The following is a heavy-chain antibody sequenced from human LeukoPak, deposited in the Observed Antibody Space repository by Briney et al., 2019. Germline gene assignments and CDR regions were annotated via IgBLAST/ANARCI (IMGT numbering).Heavy chain of an antibody. CDR3: ARDGYYDILTGHRENWFDP. CDR1: GYTFTSYG. Sequence: ASVKVSCKASGYTFTSYGISWVQQAPGQGLEWMGWISAYNGNTNYAQKFQGRVTMTTDTSTSTAYMELRSLRSADTAVYYYARDGYYDILTGHRENWFDPWGQGTLVTVSS. D-gene: IGHD3-9*01. J-gene: IGHJ5*02. V-gene: IGHV1-18*01. CDR2: ISAYNGNT.